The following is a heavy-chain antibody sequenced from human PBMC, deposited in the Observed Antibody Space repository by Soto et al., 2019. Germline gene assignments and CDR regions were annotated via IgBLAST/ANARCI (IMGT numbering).Heavy chain of an antibody. CDR1: GYTFTSYG. CDR2: ISAYNGNT. V-gene: IGHV1-18*01. Sequence: GAPVKVSCKASGYTFTSYGISWVRQAPGQGLEWMGWISAYNGNTNYAQKLQGRVTMTTDTSTSTAYMELRSLRSDDTAVYYCARENYDFWSGYYLSSDAFDIWGQGTMVTVSS. D-gene: IGHD3-3*01. CDR3: ARENYDFWSGYYLSSDAFDI. J-gene: IGHJ3*02.